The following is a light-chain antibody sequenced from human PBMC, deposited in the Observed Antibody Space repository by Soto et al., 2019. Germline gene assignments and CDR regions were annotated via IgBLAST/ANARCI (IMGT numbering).Light chain of an antibody. V-gene: IGKV3-20*01. Sequence: EIVLTQSPVTLSLSPEEIATLSCRASQSVSSSYLAWYQQKPGQAPRLLIYGASSRATGIPDRFSGGGSGTDFTLTISRLEPEDFAVYYCQQYGSSQTFGQGTKVEIK. CDR2: GAS. CDR3: QQYGSSQT. CDR1: QSVSSSY. J-gene: IGKJ1*01.